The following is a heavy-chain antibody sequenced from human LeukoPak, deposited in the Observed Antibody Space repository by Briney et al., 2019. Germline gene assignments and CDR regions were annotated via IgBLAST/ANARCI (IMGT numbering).Heavy chain of an antibody. Sequence: PSETLSLTCTVSAGSISIYYWSWIRRPPGKGLEWIGSIYYTGSTNYNPSLESRVTMSVDTSKNQFSLKQSSLTAADTAVYFCARGPHYYSYYGLDVWGQGTTVTVSS. CDR1: AGSISIYY. J-gene: IGHJ6*02. V-gene: IGHV4-59*01. CDR2: IYYTGST. CDR3: ARGPHYYSYYGLDV.